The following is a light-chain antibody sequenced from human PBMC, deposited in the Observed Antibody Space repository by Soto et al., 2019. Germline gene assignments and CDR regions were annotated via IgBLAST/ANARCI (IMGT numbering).Light chain of an antibody. J-gene: IGLJ3*02. CDR2: STN. Sequence: QAVVTQEPSFSVSPGGTVTLTCGLSSGSVSTSYYPSWYQQTPGQAPRTLIYSTNTRSSGVPDRFSGSILGNKAALTITGAQADDEFDYYCVLYMGSGAWVFGGGTKDTVL. CDR1: SGSVSTSYY. V-gene: IGLV8-61*01. CDR3: VLYMGSGAWV.